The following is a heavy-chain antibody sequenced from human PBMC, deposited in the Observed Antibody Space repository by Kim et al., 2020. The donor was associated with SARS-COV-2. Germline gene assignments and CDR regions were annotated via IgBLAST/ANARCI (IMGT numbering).Heavy chain of an antibody. CDR3: TTRIAAAEYYYYYGMDV. V-gene: IGHV3-15*01. CDR2: IKSKTDGGTT. CDR1: GFTFSNAW. D-gene: IGHD6-13*01. J-gene: IGHJ6*02. Sequence: GGSLRLSCAASGFTFSNAWMSWVRQAPGKGLEWVGRIKSKTDGGTTDYAAPVKGRFTISRDDSKNTLYLQMNSLKTEDTAVYYCTTRIAAAEYYYYYGMDVWGQGTTVTVSS.